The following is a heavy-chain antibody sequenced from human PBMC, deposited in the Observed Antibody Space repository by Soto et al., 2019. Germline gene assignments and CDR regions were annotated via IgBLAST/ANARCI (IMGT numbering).Heavy chain of an antibody. CDR2: INPNSGNI. V-gene: IGHV1-8*01. Sequence: QVQLVQSGAEVRKPGASVKVSCKASGDTFTTYDINWVRQATGHGLEWMGWINPNSGNIGYAQRFKSRVTMTRDTAIRTAYMEVSSLRSDDTAVYYCARGRASGSYYLLDYWGQGTLVTVSS. J-gene: IGHJ4*02. CDR3: ARGRASGSYYLLDY. D-gene: IGHD3-10*01. CDR1: GDTFTTYD.